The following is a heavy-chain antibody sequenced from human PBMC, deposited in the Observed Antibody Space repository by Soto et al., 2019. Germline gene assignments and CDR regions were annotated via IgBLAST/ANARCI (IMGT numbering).Heavy chain of an antibody. V-gene: IGHV1-8*01. CDR1: GYTFSSYD. CDR2: LNPNSGDT. J-gene: IGHJ4*02. D-gene: IGHD6-19*01. Sequence: QVQLVQPGAEVKKPGASVKVSCKASGYTFSSYDINWVRQATGQGLEWMGWLNPNSGDTGYAQKFQGRVNLTRNTSINTAYIELSSLTSDDTAVYYCATSGGGWYLYWGQGTLVTVSS. CDR3: ATSGGGWYLY.